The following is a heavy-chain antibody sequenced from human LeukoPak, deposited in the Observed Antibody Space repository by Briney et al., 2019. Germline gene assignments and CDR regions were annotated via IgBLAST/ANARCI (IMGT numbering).Heavy chain of an antibody. D-gene: IGHD1-26*01. CDR2: IYHSGST. CDR3: ARKKAELYRHFDL. J-gene: IGHJ2*01. V-gene: IGHV4-4*02. Sequence: SGTLSLTCAVSGGSISSSNWWSWVRQPPGKGLEWIGEIYHSGSTNYNPSLKSRVTTSVDKSKNQFSLKLSSVTAADTAVYYCARKKAELYRHFDLWGRGTLVTVSS. CDR1: GGSISSSNW.